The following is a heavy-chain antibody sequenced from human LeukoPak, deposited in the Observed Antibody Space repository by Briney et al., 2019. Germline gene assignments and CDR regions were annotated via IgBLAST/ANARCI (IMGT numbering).Heavy chain of an antibody. J-gene: IGHJ3*02. CDR1: GFTFSSNY. V-gene: IGHV3-66*01. CDR3: ARDHRLGAFDI. D-gene: IGHD6-19*01. Sequence: GGSLRLSCAASGFTFSSNYMSWVRQAPGKGLEWVSVIYSGGSTYYGDSVKARFTISRDISKNTLYLQMNSLRAEDTAVFYCARDHRLGAFDIWGQGTMVTVSS. CDR2: IYSGGST.